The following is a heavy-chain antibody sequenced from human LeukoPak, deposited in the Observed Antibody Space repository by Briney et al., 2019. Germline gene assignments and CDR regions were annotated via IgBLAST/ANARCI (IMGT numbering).Heavy chain of an antibody. V-gene: IGHV4-34*01. D-gene: IGHD3-10*01. CDR2: IKPSGRT. CDR3: ARRDYLDHFYYIDV. CDR1: GGSFNDYY. J-gene: IGHJ6*03. Sequence: SVTLSLTCAVYGGSFNDYYWIWIRQPPGKGLEWIGEIKPSGRTNYNPSLESRVTISVDTSKNHFSLKLSSVTAADTAVYYCARRDYLDHFYYIDVWDKGNTVTVSS.